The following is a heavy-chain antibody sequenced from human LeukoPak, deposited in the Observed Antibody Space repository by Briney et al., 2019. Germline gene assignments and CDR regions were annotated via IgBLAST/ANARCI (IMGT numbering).Heavy chain of an antibody. Sequence: GGSVKVSCKASGYTFTGYYMHWVRQAPGQGLEWMGWINPNSGGTNYAQKFQGRVTMTRDTSISTAYMELSRLRSDDTAVYYCARSSHSSGYYYSYFDYWGQGTLVTVSS. V-gene: IGHV1-2*02. J-gene: IGHJ4*02. CDR2: INPNSGGT. CDR3: ARSSHSSGYYYSYFDY. CDR1: GYTFTGYY. D-gene: IGHD3-22*01.